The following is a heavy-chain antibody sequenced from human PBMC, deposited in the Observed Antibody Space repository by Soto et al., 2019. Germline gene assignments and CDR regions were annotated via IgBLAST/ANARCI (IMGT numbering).Heavy chain of an antibody. D-gene: IGHD6-19*01. CDR3: AGYKQWKPY. CDR2: MYYSGIT. V-gene: IGHV4-59*01. J-gene: IGHJ4*02. Sequence: QVQLQQSGPGLVKPSETLSLTCTVSGGSIRSYYWSWIRQPPGKGLEWIGYMYYSGITNYHPSLQSRVTISIDTSKTQFSLKLSSATTADTAVYYCAGYKQWKPYWGQVTLVTVSS. CDR1: GGSIRSYY.